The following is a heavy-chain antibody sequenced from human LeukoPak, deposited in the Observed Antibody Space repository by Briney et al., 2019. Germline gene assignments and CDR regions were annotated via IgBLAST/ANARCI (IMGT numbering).Heavy chain of an antibody. CDR3: STWAFYHSLDV. D-gene: IGHD5/OR15-5a*01. Sequence: GGSLRLSCVASGFTFSNYGMSWVRQAPGKGLEWVSFINRDGGKTYYANSVRGRFTIARDNSKNSLYLQMNSLRTEDTAFYYCSTWAFYHSLDVWGQGTTVTVSS. CDR1: GFTFSNYG. V-gene: IGHV3-43*02. CDR2: INRDGGKT. J-gene: IGHJ6*02.